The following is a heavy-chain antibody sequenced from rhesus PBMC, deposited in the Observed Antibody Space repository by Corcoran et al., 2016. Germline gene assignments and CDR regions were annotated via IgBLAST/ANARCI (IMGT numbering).Heavy chain of an antibody. CDR3: AREGSGNSLAV. Sequence: QVQLQESGPGLVKPLETLSPTCAVSGGSISSNYWSWIRQPPGKGLEWIAYLFGSGSNTNYNPSLKSRVTLSVDTSKNQISLKMSSVTAADTAVYYCAREGSGNSLAVWGRGVLVAVSS. V-gene: IGHV4S11*01. D-gene: IGHD2-21*01. J-gene: IGHJ5-2*02. CDR1: GGSISSNY. CDR2: LFGSGSNT.